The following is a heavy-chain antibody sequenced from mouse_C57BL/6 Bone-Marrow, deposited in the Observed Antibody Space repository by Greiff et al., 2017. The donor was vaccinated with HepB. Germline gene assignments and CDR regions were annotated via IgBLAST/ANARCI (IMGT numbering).Heavy chain of an antibody. Sequence: QVQLQQSGAELARPGASVKLSCKASGYTFTSYGISWVKQRPGQGLEWIGEIYPRSGNTYYNEKFKGKATLTADKSSSTAYMELRSLTSEDAAVYFCARSLYYYYAMDYWGQGTSVTVSS. D-gene: IGHD1-1*01. CDR1: GYTFTSYG. CDR3: ARSLYYYYAMDY. CDR2: IYPRSGNT. V-gene: IGHV1-81*01. J-gene: IGHJ4*01.